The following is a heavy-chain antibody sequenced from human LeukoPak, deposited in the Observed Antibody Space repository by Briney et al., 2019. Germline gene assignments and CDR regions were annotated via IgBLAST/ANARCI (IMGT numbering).Heavy chain of an antibody. D-gene: IGHD3-22*01. CDR2: ITWDGGST. J-gene: IGHJ4*02. CDR1: GFTFDDYT. CDR3: ARVAYGYDSSGYYLYYFDY. V-gene: IGHV3-43*01. Sequence: GGSLRLSCAASGFTFDDYTMHWVRQAPGKGLEWVSLITWDGGSTYYADSVKGRFTISRDNAKNSLYLQMNSLRAEDTALYHCARVAYGYDSSGYYLYYFDYWGQGTLVTVSS.